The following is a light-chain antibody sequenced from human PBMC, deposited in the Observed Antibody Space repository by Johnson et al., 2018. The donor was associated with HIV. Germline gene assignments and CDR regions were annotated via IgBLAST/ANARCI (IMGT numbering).Light chain of an antibody. Sequence: QSVLTQPPSVSAAPGQKVTISCSGSSSNIGNNYVSWYQQLPGTAPKLLIYDNNKRPSGIPDRFSGSRSGTSATLGITGLQTGDEANYYCATCDNSLRVFGTGTRGTVL. CDR3: ATCDNSLRV. CDR1: SSNIGNNY. J-gene: IGLJ1*01. CDR2: DNN. V-gene: IGLV1-51*01.